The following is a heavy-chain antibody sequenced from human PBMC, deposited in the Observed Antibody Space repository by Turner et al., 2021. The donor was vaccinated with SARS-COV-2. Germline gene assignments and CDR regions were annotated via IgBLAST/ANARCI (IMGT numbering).Heavy chain of an antibody. V-gene: IGHV4-59*01. CDR1: GGSISSYY. D-gene: IGHD2-15*01. Sequence: QVQLQESVPGLLMPAETLSLTCTVSGGSISSYYWSWIRQPPGKGLEWIGYIYNSGSNNYNPSLKRQVRISVDTYKNQYSLKLNAVTAADTAVYYCARGRGGGGSSNNWFDPWGQGTLVIVSS. J-gene: IGHJ5*02. CDR2: IYNSGSN. CDR3: ARGRGGGGSSNNWFDP.